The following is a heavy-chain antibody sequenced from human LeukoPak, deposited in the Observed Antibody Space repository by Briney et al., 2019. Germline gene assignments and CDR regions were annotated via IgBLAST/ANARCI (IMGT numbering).Heavy chain of an antibody. Sequence: GGSLRLSCATSGFTFSTYAMNWVRQAPGKGLEWVAFIRYDGSNKYYADSVKGRFTISRDNSKNTLYLQMNSLRAEDTAVYYCAKDHGRLRPTYYFDYWGQGTLVTVSS. CDR2: IRYDGSNK. D-gene: IGHD3-16*01. V-gene: IGHV3-30*02. CDR3: AKDHGRLRPTYYFDY. J-gene: IGHJ4*02. CDR1: GFTFSTYA.